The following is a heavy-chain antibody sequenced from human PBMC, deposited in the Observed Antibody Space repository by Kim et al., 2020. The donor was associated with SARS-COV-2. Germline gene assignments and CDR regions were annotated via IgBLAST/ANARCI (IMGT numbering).Heavy chain of an antibody. J-gene: IGHJ4*02. Sequence: SETLSLTCTVSGASISSNTYYWGWIRQPPGKGLEWIGSIHYSGTTYYNPSLKSRVTISVDTSKNQFSLKLTSVTAADTALYYCARDREATLGLWRDFWGQGTLVTVSS. CDR1: GASISSNTYY. V-gene: IGHV4-39*07. CDR3: ARDREATLGLWRDF. CDR2: IHYSGTT.